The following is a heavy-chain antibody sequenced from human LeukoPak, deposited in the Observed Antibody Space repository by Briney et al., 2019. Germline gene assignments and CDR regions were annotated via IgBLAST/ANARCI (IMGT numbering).Heavy chain of an antibody. Sequence: WETLSLTSAAYGGSFSGYSWRWIRQPPGKGLEWFGEFNHSGSTNYNPSLKSRVTISLATSSNQFSLKLSSVTAADTAVYSCARVIGATFDYWGEGTLVTVSS. CDR1: GGSFSGYS. J-gene: IGHJ4*02. CDR3: ARVIGATFDY. D-gene: IGHD5-12*01. V-gene: IGHV4-34*01. CDR2: FNHSGST.